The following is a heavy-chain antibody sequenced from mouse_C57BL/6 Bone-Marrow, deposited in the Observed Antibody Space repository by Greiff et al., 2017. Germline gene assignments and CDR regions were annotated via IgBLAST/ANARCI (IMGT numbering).Heavy chain of an antibody. D-gene: IGHD2-5*01. V-gene: IGHV14-4*01. Sequence: EVQLQQSGAELVRPGASVKLSCTASGFNIKDDYMHWVKQRPEQGLEWIGWIDPANGDTEYASKFQGKATITADQSSNTAYLQLSSLTSEDTAFYYCTTGYYSNYVRFDYWGQGTTLTVSS. CDR3: TTGYYSNYVRFDY. J-gene: IGHJ2*01. CDR1: GFNIKDDY. CDR2: IDPANGDT.